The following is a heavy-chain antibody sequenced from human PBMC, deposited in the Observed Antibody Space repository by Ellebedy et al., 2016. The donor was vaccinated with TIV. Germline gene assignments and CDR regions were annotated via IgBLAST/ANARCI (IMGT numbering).Heavy chain of an antibody. D-gene: IGHD3-22*01. V-gene: IGHV1-46*01. CDR1: GYTFTSYF. J-gene: IGHJ4*02. Sequence: ASVKVSCKASGYTFTSYFLCWVRQAPGQGLEWMGIINPTSGSSNYAQKFQGRVTVTRDTSTSTVYMELSSLRSEDTAVYYCARGDNYYYDSSGYYYSYWGQGTLVTVSS. CDR3: ARGDNYYYDSSGYYYSY. CDR2: INPTSGSS.